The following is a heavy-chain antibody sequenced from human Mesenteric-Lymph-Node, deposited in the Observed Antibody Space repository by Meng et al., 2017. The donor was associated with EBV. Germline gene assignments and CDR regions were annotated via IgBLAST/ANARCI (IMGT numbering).Heavy chain of an antibody. V-gene: IGHV3-30*18. CDR2: ISNDGSNK. D-gene: IGHD3-16*01. CDR3: AKTMTTTITFENPDF. Sequence: GAVVGSGGGVGPPGRSLGLSCRGSGFNFSSYGMHWVRQAPGKGVEWGAIISNDGSNKYYGDSVKGRFPLLRENSKNPLYLQMDSLGPEETAVYYCAKTMTTTITFENPDFWGQGTLVTVSS. CDR1: GFNFSSYG. J-gene: IGHJ4*02.